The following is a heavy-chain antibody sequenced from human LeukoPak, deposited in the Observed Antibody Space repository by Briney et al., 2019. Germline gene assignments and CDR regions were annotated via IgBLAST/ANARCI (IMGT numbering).Heavy chain of an antibody. CDR3: AKVVVRGGYLDY. CDR2: ISGSGGST. D-gene: IGHD3-10*01. CDR1: GFTVSSYA. J-gene: IGHJ4*02. Sequence: GGSLRLSCAASGFTVSSYAMSWVRQAPGKGLEWVSAISGSGGSTYYADSVEGRFTISRDNSKNTLYLQMNSLRAEDTAVYYCAKVVVRGGYLDYWGQGTLVTVSS. V-gene: IGHV3-23*01.